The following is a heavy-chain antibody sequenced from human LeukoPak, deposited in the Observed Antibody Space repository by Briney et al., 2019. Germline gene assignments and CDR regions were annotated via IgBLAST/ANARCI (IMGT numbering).Heavy chain of an antibody. V-gene: IGHV3-30*03. CDR1: GFTFSSYG. J-gene: IGHJ4*02. D-gene: IGHD2-15*01. CDR3: ARDNTLSIYCSGGSCYYDY. Sequence: PGGSLRLSCAASGFTFSSYGMHWVRQAPGKGLEWVAVISYDGSNKYYADSVKGRFTISRDNSKNTLYLQMNSLRAEDTAVYYCARDNTLSIYCSGGSCYYDYWGQGTLVTVSS. CDR2: ISYDGSNK.